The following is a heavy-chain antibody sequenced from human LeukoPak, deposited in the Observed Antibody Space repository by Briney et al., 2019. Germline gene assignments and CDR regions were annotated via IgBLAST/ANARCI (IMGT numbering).Heavy chain of an antibody. D-gene: IGHD1-1*01. J-gene: IGHJ4*02. CDR3: ARENWNDAFDYFDY. CDR2: IGNDGSDT. CDR1: GFTFSSYS. Sequence: GGSLRLSCAASGFTFSSYSMNWVRQAPGKGLVWVSRIGNDGSDTIYADSVKGRFTISRDNAKSTLYLQMNSLKAEDTAVYYCARENWNDAFDYFDYWGQGTLVTVSS. V-gene: IGHV3-74*01.